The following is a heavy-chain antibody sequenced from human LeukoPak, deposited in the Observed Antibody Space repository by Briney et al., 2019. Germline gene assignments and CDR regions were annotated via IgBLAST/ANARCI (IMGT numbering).Heavy chain of an antibody. CDR2: IIPIFGTA. J-gene: IGHJ5*02. V-gene: IGHV1-69*05. CDR1: GGTFSSYA. CDR3: ARGGPVCSGGSCPHNWFDP. D-gene: IGHD2-15*01. Sequence: ASVTVSFKASGGTFSSYAISWVRQAPGQGLEWMGGIIPIFGTANYAQKFQGRVTITTDESTSTAYMELSGLRSEDTAVYYCARGGPVCSGGSCPHNWFDPWGQGTLVTVSS.